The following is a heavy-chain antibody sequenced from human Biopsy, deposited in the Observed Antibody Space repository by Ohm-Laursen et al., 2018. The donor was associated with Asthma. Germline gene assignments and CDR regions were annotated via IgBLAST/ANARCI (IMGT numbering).Heavy chain of an antibody. CDR3: AKEVFPGWELRRGPDS. J-gene: IGHJ4*02. V-gene: IGHV3-23*01. Sequence: SLRLSCSASGFAFNNSSMTWVRQAPGKGLEWVSSISASGVRTFYADSVKGRFTVSRDSSGNTLHLQMNSLRAEDTAVYYCAKEVFPGWELRRGPDSWGQGTLVTVSS. CDR1: GFAFNNSS. D-gene: IGHD1-26*01. CDR2: ISASGVRT.